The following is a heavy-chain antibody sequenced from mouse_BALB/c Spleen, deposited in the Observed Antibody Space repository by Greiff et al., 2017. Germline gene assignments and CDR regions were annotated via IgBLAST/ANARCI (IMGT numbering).Heavy chain of an antibody. CDR3: TRDWDEYFDV. V-gene: IGHV5-6-4*01. Sequence: EVQVVESGGGLVKPGGSLKLSCAASGFTFSSYTMSWVRQTPEKRLEWVATISSGGSYTYYPDSVKGRFTISRDNAKNTLYLQMSSLKSEDTAMYYCTRDWDEYFDVWGAGTTVTVSS. D-gene: IGHD4-1*01. J-gene: IGHJ1*01. CDR1: GFTFSSYT. CDR2: ISSGGSYT.